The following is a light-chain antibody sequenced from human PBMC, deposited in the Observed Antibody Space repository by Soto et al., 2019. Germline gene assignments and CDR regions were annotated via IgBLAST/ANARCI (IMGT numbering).Light chain of an antibody. CDR1: QSVNSN. CDR3: QQYNFWPPLT. CDR2: DAS. Sequence: EIVMTQSPATLSVSPGERATLYCRASQSVNSNLAWYRHKPGQAPRLLISDASTRATGVPARFSGSGSGTEFTLTISSLQSEDSGIYYCQQYNFWPPLTFGGGTKVEIK. J-gene: IGKJ4*01. V-gene: IGKV3-15*01.